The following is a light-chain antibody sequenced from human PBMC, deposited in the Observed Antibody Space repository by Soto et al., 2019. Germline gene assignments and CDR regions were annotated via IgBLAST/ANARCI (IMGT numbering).Light chain of an antibody. J-gene: IGKJ1*01. CDR2: TTS. CDR1: QTVSKF. V-gene: IGKV1-39*01. CDR3: QQTYTLTRT. Sequence: DIQMTQSPSSLSASVGDIFTIACRASQTVSKFVNWYQQKPGEVPALLIFTTSTLYSGVPSRLSGSGYGTDFTITINGLQPEDFATYYCQQTYTLTRTFAQGTKVDI.